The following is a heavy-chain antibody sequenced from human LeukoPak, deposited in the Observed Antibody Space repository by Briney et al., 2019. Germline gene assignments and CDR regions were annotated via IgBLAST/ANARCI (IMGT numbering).Heavy chain of an antibody. CDR2: IIPLFGSP. CDR3: ARGIEEYSKSSGWFDP. V-gene: IGHV1-69*13. D-gene: IGHD6-6*01. Sequence: SVKVSCKASGGTFNIYAIYWVRQAPGQGLEWMGGIIPLFGSPNYPQKFQGRVTISADESTKTAYMELNSLRSEDTAVYYCARGIEEYSKSSGWFDPWGQGTLVIVSS. J-gene: IGHJ5*02. CDR1: GGTFNIYA.